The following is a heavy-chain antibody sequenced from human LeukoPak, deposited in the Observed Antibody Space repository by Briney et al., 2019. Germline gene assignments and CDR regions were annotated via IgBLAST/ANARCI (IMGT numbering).Heavy chain of an antibody. CDR3: ARLHGSGAFDI. J-gene: IGHJ3*02. D-gene: IGHD7-27*01. CDR1: GGSISSYY. V-gene: IGHV4-59*01. Sequence: SETLSLTCTVSGGSISSYYWSWIRPPPGKRLEWIGYIYYSGSTNYNPSLKSRVTISVDTSKNQFSLKLSSVTAADTAVYYCARLHGSGAFDIWGQGTMVTVSS. CDR2: IYYSGST.